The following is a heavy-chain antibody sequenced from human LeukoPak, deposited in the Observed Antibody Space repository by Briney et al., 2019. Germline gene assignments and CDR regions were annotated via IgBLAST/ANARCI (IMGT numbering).Heavy chain of an antibody. D-gene: IGHD3-22*01. CDR1: GFTFSNAW. CDR3: TTDWHYYDSSGYYYGIDY. Sequence: GGSLRLSCAASGFTFSNAWMSWVRQAPGKGLEWVGRIKSKTAGGTTDYAAPVKGRFTISRDDSKNTLYLQMNSLKTEDTAVYYCTTDWHYYDSSGYYYGIDYWGQGTLVTVSS. CDR2: IKSKTAGGTT. J-gene: IGHJ4*02. V-gene: IGHV3-15*01.